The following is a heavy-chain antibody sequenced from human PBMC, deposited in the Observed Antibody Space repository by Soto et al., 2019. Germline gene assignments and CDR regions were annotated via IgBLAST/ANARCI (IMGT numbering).Heavy chain of an antibody. CDR2: IYYDGTT. Sequence: GPGPHTSSETLSLTCTVSGGSINSNNYYWAWIRQPPGKGLAWIASIYYDGTTYYNTSLKSRVTISRDTSKNQFSLRLTSMTAADTAVYYCAKVVVAATRHTDFDSWGQGTLVTVSS. CDR1: GGSINSNNYY. D-gene: IGHD2-15*01. CDR3: AKVVVAATRHTDFDS. V-gene: IGHV4-39*02. J-gene: IGHJ4*02.